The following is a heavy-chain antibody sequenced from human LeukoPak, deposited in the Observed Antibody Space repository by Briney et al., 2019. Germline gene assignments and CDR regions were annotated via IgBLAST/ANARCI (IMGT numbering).Heavy chain of an antibody. CDR2: ISSSGSTI. Sequence: PGGSLRLYCAASGFTFSSYEMNWVRQAPGQGLEWVSYISSSGSTIYYADSVKGRFTISRDNAKNSLYLQMNSLRAEDTAVYYCASLPLRPHIAYYYYYMDVWGKGTTVTVSS. D-gene: IGHD2-21*01. CDR1: GFTFSSYE. CDR3: ASLPLRPHIAYYYYYMDV. V-gene: IGHV3-48*03. J-gene: IGHJ6*03.